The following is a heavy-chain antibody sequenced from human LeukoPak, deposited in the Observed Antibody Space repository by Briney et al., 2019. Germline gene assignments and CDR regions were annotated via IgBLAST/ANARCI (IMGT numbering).Heavy chain of an antibody. CDR2: ISGSGGST. V-gene: IGHV3-23*01. Sequence: GGSLRLSCAASGFTFSSYAMSWVRQAPGKGPEWVSAISGSGGSTYYADSVKGRFTISRDNSKNTLYLQMNSLRAEDTAVYYCAKCPLYCSGGSCYLVQHWGQGTLVTVSS. CDR1: GFTFSSYA. CDR3: AKCPLYCSGGSCYLVQH. J-gene: IGHJ1*01. D-gene: IGHD2-15*01.